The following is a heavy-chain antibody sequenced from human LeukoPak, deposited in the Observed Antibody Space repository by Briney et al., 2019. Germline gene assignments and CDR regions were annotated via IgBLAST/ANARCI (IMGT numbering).Heavy chain of an antibody. V-gene: IGHV4-4*09. J-gene: IGHJ5*02. Sequence: SETLSLTCTVSGGPISSYYWSWIRQPPGKGLEWIGYIYTSGSTNYNPSLKSRVTISVDTSKNQFSLKLSSVTAADTAVYYCARLRIAARPDWFDPWGQGTLVTVSS. CDR1: GGPISSYY. D-gene: IGHD6-6*01. CDR2: IYTSGST. CDR3: ARLRIAARPDWFDP.